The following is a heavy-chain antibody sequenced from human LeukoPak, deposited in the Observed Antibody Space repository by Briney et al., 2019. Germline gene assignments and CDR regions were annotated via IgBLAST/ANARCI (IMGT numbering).Heavy chain of an antibody. CDR1: GYTFTSYD. V-gene: IGHV1-8*01. CDR2: MNPNSGNT. D-gene: IGHD2-2*01. J-gene: IGHJ4*02. CDR3: ARGEGRYCSSTSCYYSLYFDY. Sequence: GASVKVSCKASGYTFTSYDINWVRQATGQGLEWMGWMNPNSGNTGYAQKFQGRVTMTRNTTISTAYMELSSLRSEDTAVYYCARGEGRYCSSTSCYYSLYFDYWGQGTLVTVSS.